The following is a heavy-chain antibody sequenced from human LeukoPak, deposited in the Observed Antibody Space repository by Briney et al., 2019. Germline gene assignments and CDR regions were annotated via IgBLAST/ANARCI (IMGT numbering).Heavy chain of an antibody. V-gene: IGHV1-24*01. CDR3: ATDPYDSSGYYRS. CDR2: FDPEDGET. Sequence: ASVNVSFTVSGYTLTELSMHWVRQAPGKGLEWMGGFDPEDGETIYAQKFQGRVTMTGDTSTDTAYMELSSLRSEDTAVYYCATDPYDSSGYYRSWGQGTLVTVSS. J-gene: IGHJ4*02. D-gene: IGHD3-22*01. CDR1: GYTLTELS.